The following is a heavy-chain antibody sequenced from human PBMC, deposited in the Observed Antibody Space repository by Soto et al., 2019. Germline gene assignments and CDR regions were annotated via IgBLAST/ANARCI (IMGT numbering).Heavy chain of an antibody. J-gene: IGHJ5*02. V-gene: IGHV4-59*12. CDR2: IYYSGST. CDR3: ARALWGAFWGSYSWFDP. CDR1: GGSIGGFY. D-gene: IGHD3-16*01. Sequence: PSETLSLTCTVSGGSIGGFYWSWIRQSPGKGLEWIGNIYYSGSTNYNPSLKSRVTISVDTSKNQFSLKLSSVTAADTAVYYCARALWGAFWGSYSWFDPWGQGTLVTVSS.